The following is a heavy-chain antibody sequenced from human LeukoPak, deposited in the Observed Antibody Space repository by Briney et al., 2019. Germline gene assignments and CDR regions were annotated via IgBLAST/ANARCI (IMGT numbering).Heavy chain of an antibody. CDR3: ARVDGRRDSSGYFPNFDY. D-gene: IGHD3-22*01. CDR1: GYTFTGYY. J-gene: IGHJ4*02. CDR2: MNPNSGNT. Sequence: ASVKVSCKASGYTFTGYYMHWVRQAPGQGLEWMGWMNPNSGNTGYAQKFQGRVTMTRNTSISTAYMELSSLRSEDTAVYYCARVDGRRDSSGYFPNFDYWGQGTLVTVSS. V-gene: IGHV1-8*02.